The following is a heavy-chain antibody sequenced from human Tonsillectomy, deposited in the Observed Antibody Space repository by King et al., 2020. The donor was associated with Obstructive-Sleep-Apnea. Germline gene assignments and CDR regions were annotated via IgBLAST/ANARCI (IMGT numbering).Heavy chain of an antibody. V-gene: IGHV4-34*01. CDR3: ASNYYGSGSYYTFGYNWFDP. CDR2: INHSGST. J-gene: IGHJ5*02. Sequence: VQLQQWGAGLLKPSETLSLTCAVYGGSFSGYYWSWIRQPPGKGLEWIGEINHSGSTNYNPSLKSRVTISVDTSKNQFSLKLSSVTAADTAVYYCASNYYGSGSYYTFGYNWFDPWGRGTLVTVSS. CDR1: GGSFSGYY. D-gene: IGHD3-10*01.